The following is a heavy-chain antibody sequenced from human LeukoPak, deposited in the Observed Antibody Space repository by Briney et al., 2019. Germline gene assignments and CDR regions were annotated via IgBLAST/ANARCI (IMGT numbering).Heavy chain of an antibody. V-gene: IGHV4-4*07. CDR2: IYSSGST. CDR3: ARHSGSFYFYYYMDV. CDR1: GGSMSSHF. Sequence: SETLSLTCTVSGGSMSSHFWTWIRQPAGKGLEWIGRIYSSGSTNLNPSLKSRVTMSLDTSKNQFSLKLSSVTAADTAVYYCARHSGSFYFYYYMDVWGKGTTVTVSS. D-gene: IGHD1-26*01. J-gene: IGHJ6*03.